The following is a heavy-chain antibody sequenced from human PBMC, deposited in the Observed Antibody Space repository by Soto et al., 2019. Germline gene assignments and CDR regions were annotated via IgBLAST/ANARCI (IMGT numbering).Heavy chain of an antibody. D-gene: IGHD6-19*01. CDR3: ASAPSFFYSSGSHFDY. CDR1: GGTFSSYA. V-gene: IGHV1-69*01. Sequence: QGQLVQSGAGVRKPGSSVKVSGKASGGTFSSYAISWVRQAPGQGLEGMGGIIPIFGTANYAQKFQGRVTITADESTSTAYMELSSLRSEDTAVYYCASAPSFFYSSGSHFDYWGQGTLVTVSS. J-gene: IGHJ4*02. CDR2: IIPIFGTA.